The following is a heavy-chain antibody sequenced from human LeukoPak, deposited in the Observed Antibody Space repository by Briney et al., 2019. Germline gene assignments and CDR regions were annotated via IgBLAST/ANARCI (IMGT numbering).Heavy chain of an antibody. J-gene: IGHJ4*02. CDR2: IGADGATT. D-gene: IGHD3-10*01. V-gene: IGHV3-23*01. Sequence: HPGGYLSLSCAASGFTFSSSAMNWVRQAPGKGLEWVSHIGADGATTYYADSVKGRFTISRDNSKNTLYLQIDSLSADDTAVYHCAKYFGSGSYDFWGQGTLVTVSS. CDR1: GFTFSSSA. CDR3: AKYFGSGSYDF.